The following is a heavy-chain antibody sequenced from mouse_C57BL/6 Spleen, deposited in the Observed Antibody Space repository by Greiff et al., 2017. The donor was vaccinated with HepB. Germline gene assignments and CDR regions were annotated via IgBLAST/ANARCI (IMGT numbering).Heavy chain of an antibody. V-gene: IGHV5-6*01. CDR1: GFTFSSYG. CDR3: ARHRATVVPAAYFDV. J-gene: IGHJ1*03. D-gene: IGHD1-1*01. CDR2: ISSGGSYT. Sequence: EVQLVESGGDLVKPGGSLKLSCAASGFTFSSYGMSWVRQTPDKRLEWVATISSGGSYTYYPDSVKGRFTISRDNAKNTLYLQMSSLKSEDTAMYYCARHRATVVPAAYFDVWGTGTTVTVSS.